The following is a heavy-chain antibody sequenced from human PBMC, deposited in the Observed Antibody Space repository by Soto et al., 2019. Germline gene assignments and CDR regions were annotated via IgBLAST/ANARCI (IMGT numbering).Heavy chain of an antibody. V-gene: IGHV1-3*04. J-gene: IGHJ6*02. CDR1: GYTFTNYP. Sequence: ASVKVSCKASGYTFTNYPMHWARQAPGQGLEYLGWISTGNGNTKCSQRFQGRVTITWDPSATTTYIELSSLRSEDTALYYCASGHCSGDCYSNYWGQGTTVTVSS. CDR2: ISTGNGNT. CDR3: ASGHCSGDCYSNY. D-gene: IGHD2-21*02.